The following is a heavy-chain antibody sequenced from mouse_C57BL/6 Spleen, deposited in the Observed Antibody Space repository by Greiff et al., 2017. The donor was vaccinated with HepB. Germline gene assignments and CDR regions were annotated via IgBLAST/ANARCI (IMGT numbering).Heavy chain of an antibody. CDR2: IYPGSGST. V-gene: IGHV1-55*01. CDR3: ARFVYYAHYYAMDY. Sequence: VQLQQPGAELVKPGASVKMSCKASGYTFTSYWITWVKQRPGQGLEWIGDIYPGSGSTNYNEKFKSKATLTVDTSSSTAYMQLSSLTSEDSAVYYCARFVYYAHYYAMDYWGQGTSVTVSS. J-gene: IGHJ4*01. CDR1: GYTFTSYW. D-gene: IGHD1-1*01.